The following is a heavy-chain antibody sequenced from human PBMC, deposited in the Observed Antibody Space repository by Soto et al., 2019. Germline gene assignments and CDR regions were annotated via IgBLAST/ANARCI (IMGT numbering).Heavy chain of an antibody. CDR1: GYTFTSYG. D-gene: IGHD4-17*01. J-gene: IGHJ5*02. Sequence: ASVKVSCKASGYTFTSYGMSWVRQAPGQGLEWMGWISAYNGNTNYAQKLQGRVTMTTDTSTSTAYMELRSLRSDDTAVYYCASSTFDYGDYVFDPWGQGTLVTVSS. V-gene: IGHV1-18*01. CDR2: ISAYNGNT. CDR3: ASSTFDYGDYVFDP.